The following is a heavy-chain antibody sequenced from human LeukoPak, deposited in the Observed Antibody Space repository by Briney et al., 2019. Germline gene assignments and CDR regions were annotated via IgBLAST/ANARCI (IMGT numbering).Heavy chain of an antibody. Sequence: GGSLRLSCAASGFTFSSYAMSWVRQAPGKGLEWVSAICGSGGSTYYADSVMGRFTISRDNSKNTLYLQMNSLRAEDTAVYYCAKDLVGATLEQFDYWGQGTLVTVSS. D-gene: IGHD1-26*01. CDR3: AKDLVGATLEQFDY. CDR1: GFTFSSYA. V-gene: IGHV3-23*01. CDR2: ICGSGGST. J-gene: IGHJ4*02.